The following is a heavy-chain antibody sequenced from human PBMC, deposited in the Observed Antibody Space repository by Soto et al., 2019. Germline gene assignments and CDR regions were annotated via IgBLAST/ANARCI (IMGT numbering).Heavy chain of an antibody. CDR2: IYHSGST. J-gene: IGHJ4*02. V-gene: IGHV4-38-2*01. CDR3: ARRAVAGPFDY. Sequence: ASETLSLTCAVSGYSLSSGYYWGWIRQPPGKGLEWIGSIYHSGSTYYNPSLKSRVTISVDTSKNQFSPKLSSVTAADTAVYYCARRAVAGPFDYWGQGTLVT. D-gene: IGHD6-19*01. CDR1: GYSLSSGYY.